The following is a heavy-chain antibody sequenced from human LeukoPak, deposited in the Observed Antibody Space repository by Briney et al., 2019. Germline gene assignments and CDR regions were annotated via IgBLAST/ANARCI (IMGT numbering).Heavy chain of an antibody. CDR2: IIPIFGTA. J-gene: IGHJ5*02. CDR1: GGTFSSYA. D-gene: IGHD1-26*01. V-gene: IGHV1-69*06. Sequence: SVKVSCKASGGTFSSYAISWVRQAPGQGLEWMGGIIPIFGTANYAQKFQGRVTITADKSTSTAYMELSSLRSEDTAVYYCTRSDRPTSYFNWFDPWGQGTLVTASS. CDR3: TRSDRPTSYFNWFDP.